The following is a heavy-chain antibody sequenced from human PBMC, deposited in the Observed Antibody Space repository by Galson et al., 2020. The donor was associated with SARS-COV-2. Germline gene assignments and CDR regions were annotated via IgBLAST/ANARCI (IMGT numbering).Heavy chain of an antibody. CDR2: IYYSGST. Sequence: SETLSLTCTVSGGSISSSSYYWGWIRQPPGKGLEWIGSIYYSGSTYYNPSLKSRVTISVDTSKNQFSLELSSVTAADTAVYYCARAWYSGSYFSPMYAFEIWGQGTMVTVSS. V-gene: IGHV4-39*07. CDR1: GGSISSSSYY. J-gene: IGHJ3*02. D-gene: IGHD1-26*01. CDR3: ARAWYSGSYFSPMYAFEI.